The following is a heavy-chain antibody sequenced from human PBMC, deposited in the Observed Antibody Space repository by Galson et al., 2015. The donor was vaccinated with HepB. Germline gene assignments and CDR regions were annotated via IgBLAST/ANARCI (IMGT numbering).Heavy chain of an antibody. CDR3: VKGLFPLDC. Sequence: SLRLSCAASGFTFRKFAMNWVRQAPGKGLEWVSTIATIGTYYADSEKGRSTISRDNSKNTLSLQLNSLRVEDTAVYYCVKGLFPLDCWGQGTLVTVSS. D-gene: IGHD4/OR15-4a*01. V-gene: IGHV3-23*01. CDR1: GFTFRKFA. J-gene: IGHJ4*02. CDR2: IATIGT.